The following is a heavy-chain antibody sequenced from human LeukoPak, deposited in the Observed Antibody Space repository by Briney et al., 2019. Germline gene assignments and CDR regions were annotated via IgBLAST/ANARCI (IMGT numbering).Heavy chain of an antibody. J-gene: IGHJ4*02. Sequence: GGSLRLSCAASGFTFSSYAMNWARQAPGKGLEWVSYISYSSSTIYYADSVKGRFTISRDNGKNSLYLQMNSLRAEDTAVYYCARDRLHYGEYEKTFDYWGQGTLVTVSS. CDR2: ISYSSSTI. CDR1: GFTFSSYA. V-gene: IGHV3-48*01. D-gene: IGHD4-17*01. CDR3: ARDRLHYGEYEKTFDY.